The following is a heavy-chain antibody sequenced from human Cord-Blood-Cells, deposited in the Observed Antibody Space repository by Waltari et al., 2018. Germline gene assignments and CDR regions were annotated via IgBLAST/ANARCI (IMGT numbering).Heavy chain of an antibody. V-gene: IGHV1-2*02. D-gene: IGHD7-27*01. J-gene: IGHJ2*01. CDR3: ARDPRGKNTGTSGFDL. CDR2: INPNRGGT. Sequence: QVQLVQSGAEVKKPGASVTDSCKASGYTFTGYYMHWVRQAHGQGLEGMGWINPNRGGTNDAQKFQGRVTMTRDTSISTAYMELSRLRSDDTAVYYCARDPRGKNTGTSGFDLWGRGTLVTVSS. CDR1: GYTFTGYY.